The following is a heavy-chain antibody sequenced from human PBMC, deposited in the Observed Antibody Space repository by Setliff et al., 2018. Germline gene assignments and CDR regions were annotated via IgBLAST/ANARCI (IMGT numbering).Heavy chain of an antibody. Sequence: SETLSLTCSDSGGSIRGSSYFWGWIRQPPGEGLEWIGNINDSGSTYYNPSLKSRVTISVDRSKNQVFLRMTSVTAADTSFYYCARMGTDYIMTRVNSYQYYFYMDVWGKGTTVTVSS. J-gene: IGHJ6*03. D-gene: IGHD5-18*01. CDR1: GGSIRGSSYF. CDR3: ARMGTDYIMTRVNSYQYYFYMDV. V-gene: IGHV4-39*01. CDR2: INDSGST.